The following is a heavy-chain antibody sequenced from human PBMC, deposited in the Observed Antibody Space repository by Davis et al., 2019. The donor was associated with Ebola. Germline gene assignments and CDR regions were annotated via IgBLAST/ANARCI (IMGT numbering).Heavy chain of an antibody. V-gene: IGHV1-18*01. CDR3: TTPGGQDSGYDVFDI. CDR1: GYTFTSYG. J-gene: IGHJ3*02. D-gene: IGHD5-12*01. Sequence: ASSVTVSCKASGYTFTSYGISWVRQAPGQGLKWMGWISAYNGNTNYAQKLQGRVTMTTDTSTTTVYMDLSSLRSEDTALYYCTTPGGQDSGYDVFDIWGQGTMVTVSS. CDR2: ISAYNGNT.